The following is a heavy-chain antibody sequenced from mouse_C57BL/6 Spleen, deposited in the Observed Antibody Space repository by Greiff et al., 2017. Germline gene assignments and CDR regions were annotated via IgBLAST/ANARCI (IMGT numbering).Heavy chain of an antibody. CDR1: GYTFTSYW. CDR3: ARYGSSSPWYFDV. CDR2: IDPSDSET. Sequence: QVQLQQPGAELVRPGSSVKLSCKASGYTFTSYWMHWVKQRPIQGLEWIGNIDPSDSETHYNQKFKDKATLTVDKSSSTAYMQRSSLTSEDSAVYYGARYGSSSPWYFDVWGTGTTVTVSS. D-gene: IGHD1-1*01. J-gene: IGHJ1*03. V-gene: IGHV1-52*01.